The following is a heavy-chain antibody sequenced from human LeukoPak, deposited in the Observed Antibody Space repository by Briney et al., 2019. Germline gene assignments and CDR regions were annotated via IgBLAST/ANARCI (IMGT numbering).Heavy chain of an antibody. J-gene: IGHJ6*03. Sequence: ASVKVSCKASGYTFTSYYLHWVRQAPGQGLEWMGIINPSGGSTTYAQKFQGRVTMTRDMSTSTVYMELSSLRSEDTAVYYCARDGAVTTYQRGYYYMDVWGKGTTVTVSS. D-gene: IGHD4-17*01. CDR1: GYTFTSYY. CDR3: ARDGAVTTYQRGYYYMDV. CDR2: INPSGGST. V-gene: IGHV1-46*01.